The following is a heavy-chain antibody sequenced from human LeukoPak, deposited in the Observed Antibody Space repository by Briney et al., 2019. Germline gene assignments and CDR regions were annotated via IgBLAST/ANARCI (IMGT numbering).Heavy chain of an antibody. V-gene: IGHV3-53*01. CDR2: IYSGGST. J-gene: IGHJ6*03. CDR3: ARDVGYSTLGYYFYYMDV. CDR1: GFTVSSNY. D-gene: IGHD2-15*01. Sequence: GGSLRLSCAASGFTVSSNYMSWVRQTPGKGLEWVSLIYSGGSTYYADSVKGRFTISRDNSKNTLYLQMNSLRAEDTAVYYCARDVGYSTLGYYFYYMDVWGKGTRSPSP.